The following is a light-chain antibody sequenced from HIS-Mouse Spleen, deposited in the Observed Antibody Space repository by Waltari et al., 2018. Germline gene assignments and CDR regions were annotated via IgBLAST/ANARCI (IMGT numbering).Light chain of an antibody. CDR3: QQYGSSPPLT. Sequence: EFVLTQSPGTLSLSPGERATLSCKASQSVSSSYLAWYQQKPGQAPRLLIYGGSSRATGIPGRVSGSGSGTDFTLTISRLEPEDFAVYYCQQYGSSPPLTFGGGTKVEIK. J-gene: IGKJ4*01. CDR1: QSVSSSY. CDR2: GGS. V-gene: IGKV3-20*01.